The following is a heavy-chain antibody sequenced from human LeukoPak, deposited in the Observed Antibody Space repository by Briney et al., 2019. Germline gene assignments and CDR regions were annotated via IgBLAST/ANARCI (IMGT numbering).Heavy chain of an antibody. Sequence: GGSLRLSCAASGFTFSSYAMHWVRQAPGKGPEYVSAISSNGGSTYYANSVKGRFTISRDNSKNTLYLQMGSLRAEDMAVYYCARESIAVAGTMSYWFDPWGQGTLVTVSS. CDR1: GFTFSSYA. CDR2: ISSNGGST. D-gene: IGHD6-19*01. J-gene: IGHJ5*02. CDR3: ARESIAVAGTMSYWFDP. V-gene: IGHV3-64*01.